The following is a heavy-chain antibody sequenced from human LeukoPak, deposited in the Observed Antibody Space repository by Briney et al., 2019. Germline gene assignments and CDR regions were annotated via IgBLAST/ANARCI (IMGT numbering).Heavy chain of an antibody. CDR1: GGTFSSYA. V-gene: IGHV1-18*01. J-gene: IGHJ4*02. D-gene: IGHD2-2*01. CDR2: ISAYNGNT. CDR3: ARVDCSSTSCYVGDY. Sequence: ASVKVSCKASGGTFSSYAISWVRQAPGQGLEWMGWISAYNGNTNYAQKLQGRVTMTTDTSTSTAYMELRSLRSDDTAVYYCARVDCSSTSCYVGDYWGQGTLDTVSS.